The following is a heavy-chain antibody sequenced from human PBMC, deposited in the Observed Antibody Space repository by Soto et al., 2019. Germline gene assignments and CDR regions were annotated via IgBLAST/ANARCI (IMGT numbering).Heavy chain of an antibody. CDR3: ARENSITIFGVVILYYFDY. CDR2: IIPIFGTA. CDR1: GGTFSSYA. Sequence: QVQLVQSGAEVKKPGSSVKVSCKASGGTFSSYAISWVRQAPGQGLEWMGGIIPIFGTANYAQKFQGRVTITADESTSTAYMELSSLRSEDTAVYYCARENSITIFGVVILYYFDYWGQGNLVTVSS. V-gene: IGHV1-69*01. J-gene: IGHJ4*02. D-gene: IGHD3-3*01.